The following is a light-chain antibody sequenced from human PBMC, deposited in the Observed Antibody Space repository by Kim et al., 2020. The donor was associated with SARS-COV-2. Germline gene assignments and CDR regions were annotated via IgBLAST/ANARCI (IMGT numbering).Light chain of an antibody. Sequence: EIVTTQSPATLSVFPGERAILSCRAGQTIYSKLAWYQQVPGHSPRLLIFGASTRATGIPARFSGSESGTEFTLTISSLQSEDFAVYYCQQNIRWPWTFGQGTKVDIK. J-gene: IGKJ1*01. CDR2: GAS. V-gene: IGKV3-15*01. CDR3: QQNIRWPWT. CDR1: QTIYSK.